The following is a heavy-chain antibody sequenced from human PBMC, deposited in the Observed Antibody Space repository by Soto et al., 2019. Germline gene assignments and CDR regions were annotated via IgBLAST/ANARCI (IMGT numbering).Heavy chain of an antibody. V-gene: IGHV3-74*01. J-gene: IGHJ5*02. CDR3: ARDRAHNWFDP. CDR2: IDSYGGYS. CDR1: GFTISNYW. Sequence: EVQLVESGGGLVQPGGSLSLSCAASGFTISNYWMHWVRQSPGKGLVWVAGIDSYGGYSRYADSVRGRFTISRDNGKNSLYLQMNSLRHEDTAVYYCARDRAHNWFDPWGQGALVTVST.